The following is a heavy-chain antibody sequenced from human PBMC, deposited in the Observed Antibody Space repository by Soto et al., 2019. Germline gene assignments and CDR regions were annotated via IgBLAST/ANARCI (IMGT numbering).Heavy chain of an antibody. V-gene: IGHV4-59*08. D-gene: IGHD1-26*01. CDR1: GGSISSYY. Sequence: SETLSLTCTVSGGSISSYYWSWIRQPPGKGLEWIGYIYYSGSTNYNPSLKSRVTISVDTSKNQFSLKLSSVTAADTAVYYCASLGAINAPAGGAFDIWSQGTMVTVSS. CDR3: ASLGAINAPAGGAFDI. J-gene: IGHJ3*02. CDR2: IYYSGST.